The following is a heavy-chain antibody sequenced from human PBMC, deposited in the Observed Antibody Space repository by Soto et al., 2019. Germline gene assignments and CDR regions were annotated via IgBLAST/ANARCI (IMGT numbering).Heavy chain of an antibody. V-gene: IGHV3-23*01. CDR3: VRKNPGTRPFDY. J-gene: IGHJ4*02. Sequence: GGSLRLSCAASGLPFDTYAMNLVRQAPGKGLAWVSAIGTDSNTYYADSVKGRFTISRDNSRTTLYLQMNSLRAEDTALYYCVRKNPGTRPFDYWGQGTLVTVSA. CDR2: IGTDSNT. CDR1: GLPFDTYA.